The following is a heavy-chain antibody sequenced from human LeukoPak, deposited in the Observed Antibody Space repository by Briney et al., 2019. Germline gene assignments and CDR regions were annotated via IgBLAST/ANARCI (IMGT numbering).Heavy chain of an antibody. V-gene: IGHV4-39*01. CDR1: GGSINMTNSY. Sequence: PSETLSLTCTVSGGSINMTNSYWGWIRQPPGKGLECIGNIYYTGTTYYTPSLKSRVTISVDMSKNQFSLKLSSVTAADTAVYYCARRAGSPYYHYGMDVWGQGTTVSVSS. D-gene: IGHD3-10*01. CDR3: ARRAGSPYYHYGMDV. J-gene: IGHJ6*02. CDR2: IYYTGTT.